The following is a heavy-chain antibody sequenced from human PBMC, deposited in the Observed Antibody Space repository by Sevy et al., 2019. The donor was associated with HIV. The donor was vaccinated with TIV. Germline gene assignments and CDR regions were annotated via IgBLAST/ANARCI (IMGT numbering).Heavy chain of an antibody. CDR1: GFTFSNYW. CDR3: ARDCSSTSCLWGMDV. V-gene: IGHV3-7*03. D-gene: IGHD2-2*01. J-gene: IGHJ6*02. Sequence: GGSLRLSCAASGFTFSNYWMSWVRQAPGKGLEWVANIKKDGSEKYYVYSVKGRFTISRDNAKNSLYLQMNSLRAEDTAVYYCARDCSSTSCLWGMDVWGQGTTVTVSS. CDR2: IKKDGSEK.